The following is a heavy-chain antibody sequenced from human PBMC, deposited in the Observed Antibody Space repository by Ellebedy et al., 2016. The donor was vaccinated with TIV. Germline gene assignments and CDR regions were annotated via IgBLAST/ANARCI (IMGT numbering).Heavy chain of an antibody. Sequence: AASVKVSCKASGGTFSNYAINWVRQAPGRGLEWMGGIIPIFGTTNYAQKFQGRVSITADKSTSTVYVDLSSLRSEDTAVYYCARGEGGFSGSLEYYFAMDVWGQGTTVTVSS. V-gene: IGHV1-69*06. J-gene: IGHJ6*02. CDR1: GGTFSNYA. CDR3: ARGEGGFSGSLEYYFAMDV. D-gene: IGHD1-26*01. CDR2: IIPIFGTT.